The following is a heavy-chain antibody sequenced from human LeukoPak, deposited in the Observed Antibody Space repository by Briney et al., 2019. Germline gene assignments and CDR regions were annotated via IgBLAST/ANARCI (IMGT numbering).Heavy chain of an antibody. V-gene: IGHV3-74*01. D-gene: IGHD3-16*01. CDR1: GFTFSDFW. Sequence: GGSLRLSCAASGFTFSDFWMYWVRQAPGKGLVWISNINEHGTTAYADSVKGRFTISRDNAKNILYLQMNSLRAEDTAVYYCGRVRGGNWGRGTLVTVSS. CDR2: INEHGTT. CDR3: GRVRGGN. J-gene: IGHJ4*02.